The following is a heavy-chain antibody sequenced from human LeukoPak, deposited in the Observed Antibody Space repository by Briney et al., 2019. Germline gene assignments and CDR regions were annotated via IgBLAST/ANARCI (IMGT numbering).Heavy chain of an antibody. CDR1: GGSISSYY. V-gene: IGHV4-59*08. CDR2: IYYSGST. Sequence: PSETLSLTCTVSGGSISSYYWSWIRQPPGKGLEWIGYIYYSGSTNYNPSLKSRVTISVDTSKNQFSLKLSSVTAADTAVYYCARHDPYCGGDCYFQYYFHYWGQGTLVTVSS. D-gene: IGHD2-21*02. J-gene: IGHJ4*02. CDR3: ARHDPYCGGDCYFQYYFHY.